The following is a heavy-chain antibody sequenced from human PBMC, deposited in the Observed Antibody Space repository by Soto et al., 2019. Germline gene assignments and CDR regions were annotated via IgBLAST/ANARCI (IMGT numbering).Heavy chain of an antibody. D-gene: IGHD6-19*01. J-gene: IGHJ4*02. V-gene: IGHV3-23*01. CDR2: ISGSGANT. CDR1: GFTFINYA. Sequence: PGGSLRLSCAASGFTFINYAMSWVRQAQGEGLEWVSTISGSGANTHYADSVKGRFSISRDKPKNTLYIQMNSLRADDTAVYYCAKDYGSSRYFFDYWGQGXRVTVSS. CDR3: AKDYGSSRYFFDY.